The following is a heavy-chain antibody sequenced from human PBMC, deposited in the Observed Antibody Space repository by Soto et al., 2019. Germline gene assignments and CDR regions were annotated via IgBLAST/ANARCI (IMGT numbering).Heavy chain of an antibody. CDR2: ISYDGSNK. V-gene: IGHV3-30*18. Sequence: QVQLVESGGGVVQPGRSLRLSCAASGFTFSSYGMHWVRQAPGKGLEWVAVISYDGSNKYYADSVKGRFTISRDNSKNTLYLQMNSLRAEDTAVYYCEKDFRNGGGMDVWGQGTTVTVSS. CDR3: EKDFRNGGGMDV. CDR1: GFTFSSYG. D-gene: IGHD3-16*01. J-gene: IGHJ6*02.